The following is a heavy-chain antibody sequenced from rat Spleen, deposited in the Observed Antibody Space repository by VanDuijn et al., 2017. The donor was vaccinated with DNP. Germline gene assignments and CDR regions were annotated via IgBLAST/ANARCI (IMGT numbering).Heavy chain of an antibody. V-gene: IGHV5-58*01. D-gene: IGHD1-10*01. CDR2: INTDGGNT. Sequence: EVQLVETGGGLVQPGRSLKLSCVASGFTFSRYWMYWIRQAPGKGLEWVAAINTDGGNTYYPDSVKGRFTISRDNAENTLYLQMNSLRSEDTATYYCAKDLDNNYGGFDYWGQGVMVTVSS. CDR3: AKDLDNNYGGFDY. J-gene: IGHJ2*01. CDR1: GFTFSRYW.